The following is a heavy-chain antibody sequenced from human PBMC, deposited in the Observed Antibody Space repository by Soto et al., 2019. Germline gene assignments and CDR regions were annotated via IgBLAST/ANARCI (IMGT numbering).Heavy chain of an antibody. V-gene: IGHV3-74*01. CDR2: IDRDGSSI. Sequence: GGSLRLSCAASGFTFRSYGMFWVRQAPGKGLVWVARIDRDGSSINYADSVKGRFTISRDNAKNTLYLQLNSLRAEDTAVYYCAREENGSYWPPLDYWGQGTLVTVSA. CDR3: AREENGSYWPPLDY. J-gene: IGHJ4*02. D-gene: IGHD1-26*01. CDR1: GFTFRSYG.